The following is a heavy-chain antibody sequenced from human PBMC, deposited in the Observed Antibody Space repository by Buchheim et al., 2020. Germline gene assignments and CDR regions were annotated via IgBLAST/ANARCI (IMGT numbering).Heavy chain of an antibody. J-gene: IGHJ3*02. CDR2: TYYSGNT. CDR3: ARYLGYCPGSSCYSGLQFAFDI. CDR1: GGSISSSSYY. D-gene: IGHD2-15*01. Sequence: QVQLQESGPGLAKSSETLSLTCTVSGGSISSSSYYWGWIRQPPGKGLEWIGSTYYSGNTFYNPSLKSRVAMSVDTSQNQFSLKLSSVTAADTAVYYCARYLGYCPGSSCYSGLQFAFDIWGQGT. V-gene: IGHV4-39*01.